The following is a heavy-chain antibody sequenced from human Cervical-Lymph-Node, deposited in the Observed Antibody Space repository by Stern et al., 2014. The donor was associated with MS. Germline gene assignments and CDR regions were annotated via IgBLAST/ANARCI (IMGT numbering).Heavy chain of an antibody. CDR3: ALIVRGVLKN. J-gene: IGHJ4*02. CDR2: IYWDDDK. CDR1: GFSLSTTGVG. V-gene: IGHV2-5*02. Sequence: ESGPTLVKPTQTLTLTRTFSGFSLSTTGVGVGWIRQPPGKAPEWLALIYWDDDKRYSPSLRSRLTITKDTSKSQVVLTMSNMDPVDTGTHYCALIVRGVLKNWGQGTLVTVSS. D-gene: IGHD3-10*01.